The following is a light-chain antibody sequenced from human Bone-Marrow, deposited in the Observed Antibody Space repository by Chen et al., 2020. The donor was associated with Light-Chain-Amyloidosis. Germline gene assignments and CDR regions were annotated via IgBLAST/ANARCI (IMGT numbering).Light chain of an antibody. CDR1: NIGSTS. Sequence: SSALPQPPAVSVGPGHTASNACGGNNIGSTSVHWYQQTPGQAPLLVVYDDSDRPSGIPERLSGSNAGNTATLTISRVEAGDEADYYCQVWDRSSDRPVFGGGTKLTVL. V-gene: IGLV3-21*02. CDR3: QVWDRSSDRPV. J-gene: IGLJ3*02. CDR2: DDS.